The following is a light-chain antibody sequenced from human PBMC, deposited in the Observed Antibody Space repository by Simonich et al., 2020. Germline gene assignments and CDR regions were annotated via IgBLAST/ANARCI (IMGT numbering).Light chain of an antibody. J-gene: IGLJ2*01. V-gene: IGLV2-11*01. Sequence: QSALTQPRSVSGSPGQSVTISCTGTSSDVDGYHYVSWYQQHPGKAPKLMIYDVRKRPAGVPDRFSGPKSGNTASLTISGLQAEDEADYYCCSYAGSYVVFGGGTKLTVL. CDR1: SSDVDGYHY. CDR2: DVR. CDR3: CSYAGSYVV.